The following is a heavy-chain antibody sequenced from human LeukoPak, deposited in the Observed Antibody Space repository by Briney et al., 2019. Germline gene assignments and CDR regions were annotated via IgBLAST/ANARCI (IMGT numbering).Heavy chain of an antibody. CDR2: IGVSGST. D-gene: IGHD1-1*01. CDR3: AKDLRYSNA. Sequence: GGSLILSCAASGFTFSSCAMRWVRQAPGKGLEWVSGIGVSGSTYYADSVKGRFTISRDNSKNTLYLQMDSLRVEDTAVYYCAKDLRYSNAWGQGTTVTVSS. V-gene: IGHV3-23*01. CDR1: GFTFSSCA. J-gene: IGHJ6*02.